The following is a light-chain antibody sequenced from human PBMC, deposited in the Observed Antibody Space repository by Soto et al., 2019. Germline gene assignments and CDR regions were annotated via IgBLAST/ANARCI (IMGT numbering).Light chain of an antibody. CDR3: QHYGGSPPAIT. Sequence: EIVLTQSPGTLSLSPGGRATLSCRASQAISSRYLAWYQQKPGRAPRRLIYDASSRATGIPDRFSGSGSGTDFTLTISRLEPEDFAVSYCQHYGGSPPAITFGQGTRLEIK. J-gene: IGKJ5*01. V-gene: IGKV3-20*01. CDR2: DAS. CDR1: QAISSRY.